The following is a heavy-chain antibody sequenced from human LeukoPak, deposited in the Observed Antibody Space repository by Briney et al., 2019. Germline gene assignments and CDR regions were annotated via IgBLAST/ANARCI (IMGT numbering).Heavy chain of an antibody. CDR3: ARDGGYSYGYYNS. D-gene: IGHD5-18*01. J-gene: IGHJ4*02. Sequence: PGGSLRLSCAASGFTFSDYYMGWIRQAPGKGLEWIGSIYHSGSTYYNPSLKSRVTISVDTSKNQFSLKLSSVTAADTAVYYCARDGGYSYGYYNSWGQGTLVTVSS. V-gene: IGHV4-38-2*02. CDR2: IYHSGST. CDR1: GFTFSDYY.